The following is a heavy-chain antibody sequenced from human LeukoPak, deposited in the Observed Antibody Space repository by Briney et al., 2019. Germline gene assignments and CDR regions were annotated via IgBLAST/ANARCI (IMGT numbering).Heavy chain of an antibody. Sequence: ASVKVSRKASGYTFTSYDINWVRQATGQGLEWMGGMNPNSGNTGYVQKFQGRVTMTRNTSISTAYMELSSLRSEDTAVYYCVSYYYDSSGYYYFRTTEPIWGQGTMVTVSS. D-gene: IGHD3-22*01. V-gene: IGHV1-8*01. CDR1: GYTFTSYD. J-gene: IGHJ3*02. CDR3: VSYYYDSSGYYYFRTTEPI. CDR2: MNPNSGNT.